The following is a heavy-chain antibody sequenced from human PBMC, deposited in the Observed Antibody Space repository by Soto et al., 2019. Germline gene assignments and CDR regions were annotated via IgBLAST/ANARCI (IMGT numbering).Heavy chain of an antibody. CDR1: GFTVSTNY. V-gene: IGHV3-53*01. J-gene: IGHJ4*02. CDR2: IYSGGST. Sequence: GGSLRLSCAASGFTVSTNYMSWVRQPPGKGLEWVSVIYSGGSTYYADSVKGRFTIFRDISQNTLYLQMDSLRAEDTAVYYCAGDFPLSEYRYSGSYYYNSWGQGTLVTVSS. D-gene: IGHD1-26*01. CDR3: AGDFPLSEYRYSGSYYYNS.